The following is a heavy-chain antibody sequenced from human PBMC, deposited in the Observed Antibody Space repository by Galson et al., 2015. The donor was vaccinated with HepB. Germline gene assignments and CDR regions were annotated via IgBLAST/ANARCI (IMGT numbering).Heavy chain of an antibody. V-gene: IGHV4-59*01. CDR1: GGSISSYY. Sequence: ETLSLTCTVSGGSISSYYWSWIRQPPGKGLEWIGYIYYSGSTNYNPSLKSRVTISVDTSKNQFSLKLSSVTAADTAVYYCARENRHSSSWKERNNWFDPWGQGTLVTVSS. CDR2: IYYSGST. D-gene: IGHD6-13*01. CDR3: ARENRHSSSWKERNNWFDP. J-gene: IGHJ5*02.